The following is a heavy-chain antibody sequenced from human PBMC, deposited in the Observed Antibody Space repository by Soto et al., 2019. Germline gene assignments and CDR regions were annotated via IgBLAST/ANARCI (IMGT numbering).Heavy chain of an antibody. CDR1: GGTFSSYA. CDR2: IIPIFGTA. CDR3: ARGGYYDSSGYYYRPFDY. Sequence: SVKVSCKASGGTFSSYAISWVRQAPGQGLEWMGGIIPIFGTANYAQKFQGRVTITADESTSTAYTELSSLRSVDTAVYYCARGGYYDSSGYYYRPFDYWGQGTLVTVSS. J-gene: IGHJ4*02. D-gene: IGHD3-22*01. V-gene: IGHV1-69*13.